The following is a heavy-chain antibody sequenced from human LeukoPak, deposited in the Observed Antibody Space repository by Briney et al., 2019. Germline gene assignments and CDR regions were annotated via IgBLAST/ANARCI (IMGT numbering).Heavy chain of an antibody. D-gene: IGHD1/OR15-1a*01. J-gene: IGHJ4*02. V-gene: IGHV3-33*03. CDR3: AKGTKPVMTIPDY. CDR1: GFTFSSYG. CDR2: IWYDGSNK. Sequence: GGSLRLSCAASGFTFSSYGMHWVRQAPGKGLEWVAVIWYDGSNKYYADSVKGRFTISRDNAKNSLFLQMNSLRAEDTAMYYCAKGTKPVMTIPDYWGQGILVTVSS.